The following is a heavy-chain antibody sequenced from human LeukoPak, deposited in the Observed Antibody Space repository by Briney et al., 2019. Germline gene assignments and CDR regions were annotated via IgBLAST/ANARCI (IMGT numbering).Heavy chain of an antibody. CDR3: AKDFAIGAEAGPSDY. CDR2: ISGSGGST. Sequence: GGSLILSCAASGFTFSSYAMSWVRQAPGKGLEWVSAISGSGGSTYYADSVKGRFTISRDNSKNTLYLQMNSLRAEDTAVYYCAKDFAIGAEAGPSDYWGQGTLVTVSS. CDR1: GFTFSSYA. J-gene: IGHJ4*02. V-gene: IGHV3-23*01. D-gene: IGHD6-19*01.